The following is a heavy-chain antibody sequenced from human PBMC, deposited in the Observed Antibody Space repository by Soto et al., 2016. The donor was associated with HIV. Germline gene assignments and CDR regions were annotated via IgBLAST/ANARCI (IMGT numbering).Heavy chain of an antibody. Sequence: VQLVESGGGLVQPGGSLRLSCAASGFTFSSYAMHWVRQAPGKGLEWVAVISNDGNNQYYADSVKGRFTISRDNSKNTLYLQMNSLRAEDTGVYYCARAYRWNSGPHFDYWGQGTLVTVSS. V-gene: IGHV3-30*04. CDR2: ISNDGNNQ. CDR1: GFTFSSYA. CDR3: ARAYRWNSGPHFDY. D-gene: IGHD6-19*01. J-gene: IGHJ4*02.